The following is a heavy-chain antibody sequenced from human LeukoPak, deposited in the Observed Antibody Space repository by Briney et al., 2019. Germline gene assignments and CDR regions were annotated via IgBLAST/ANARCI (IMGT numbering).Heavy chain of an antibody. Sequence: GGSLRLSCAASGFTFSSYAMSWVRQAPEKGLEWVSAISGSGGSTYYADSVKGRFTISRDNSKNTLYLQMNSLRAEDTAVYYCAREGGYSYGWSFDYWGQGTLVTVSS. CDR3: AREGGYSYGWSFDY. J-gene: IGHJ4*02. V-gene: IGHV3-23*01. CDR2: ISGSGGST. D-gene: IGHD5-18*01. CDR1: GFTFSSYA.